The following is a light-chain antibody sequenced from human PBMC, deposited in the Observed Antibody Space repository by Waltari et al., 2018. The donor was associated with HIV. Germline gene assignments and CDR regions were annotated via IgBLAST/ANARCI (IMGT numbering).Light chain of an antibody. CDR2: AAS. Sequence: DIQMTQSPSSLSASVGVRVTITCRASKNINSYLNWYQHKPGKAPKLLVYAASRLQGGVPSRFSGSGSGTEFTLTISSLQPDDFATYYCQQSFSSPSFGQGTRVEIK. CDR1: KNINSY. J-gene: IGKJ1*01. CDR3: QQSFSSPS. V-gene: IGKV1-39*01.